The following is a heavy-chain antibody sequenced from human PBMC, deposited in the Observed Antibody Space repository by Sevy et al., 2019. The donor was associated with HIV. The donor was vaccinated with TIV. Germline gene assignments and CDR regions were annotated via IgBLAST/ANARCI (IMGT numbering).Heavy chain of an antibody. D-gene: IGHD3-22*01. Sequence: ASVKVSYKVSGYIFTELSMHWVRQAPGKGLEWMGGFDPEDGETIYAQKFQGRVTMTEDTSTDTAYMDLSSLRSEDTAVYYCATDSVLLKGRYYDSSGYLHYWGQGTLVTVSS. CDR2: FDPEDGET. CDR1: GYIFTELS. V-gene: IGHV1-24*01. J-gene: IGHJ4*02. CDR3: ATDSVLLKGRYYDSSGYLHY.